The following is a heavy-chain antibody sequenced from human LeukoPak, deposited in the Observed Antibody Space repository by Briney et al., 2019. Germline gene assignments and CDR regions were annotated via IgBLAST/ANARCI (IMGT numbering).Heavy chain of an antibody. D-gene: IGHD3-10*01. CDR2: ISSSNSAI. CDR1: GFTFSSYN. J-gene: IGHJ4*02. CDR3: ARDTYYFGSGSSPLDY. V-gene: IGHV3-48*01. Sequence: GGSLRLSCAASGFTFSSYNMNWVRQAPGKGLEWVSYISSSNSAIYYADSVKGRFTISRDNAKNSLYLQMNSLRAEDTAVYYCARDTYYFGSGSSPLDYWGQGTLVTVSS.